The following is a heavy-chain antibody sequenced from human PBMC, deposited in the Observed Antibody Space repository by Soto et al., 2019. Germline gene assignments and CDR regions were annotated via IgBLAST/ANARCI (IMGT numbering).Heavy chain of an antibody. D-gene: IGHD3-16*01. V-gene: IGHV4-30-4*01. CDR3: AREGGESSDGLYYFYS. CDR2: IYYSGNT. Sequence: QVQLQESGPGLVKPSQTLSLTCTVSGGSTSSDNYWSWIRQPPGKGLEWIGHIYYSGNTDYNPSLKSRLARSIDTSKNQFSLKLSSVTAAYTAVYFCAREGGESSDGLYYFYSWGQGSLVTVSS. CDR1: GGSTSSDNY. J-gene: IGHJ4*02.